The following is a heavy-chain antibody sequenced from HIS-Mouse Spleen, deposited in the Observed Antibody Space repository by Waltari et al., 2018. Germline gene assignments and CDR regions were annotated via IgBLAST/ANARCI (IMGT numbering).Heavy chain of an antibody. V-gene: IGHV4-39*07. D-gene: IGHD6-13*01. Sequence: QLQLQESGPGLVKPSETLSLTCTVPGGSTSRSSYSWGWIRQPPGKGLGWIGSIYYSGGTYYNPSLKSRVTISVDTSKNQFSLKLSSVTAADTAVYYCAREIPYSSSWYDWYFDLWGRGTLVTVSS. CDR2: IYYSGGT. J-gene: IGHJ2*01. CDR1: GGSTSRSSYS. CDR3: AREIPYSSSWYDWYFDL.